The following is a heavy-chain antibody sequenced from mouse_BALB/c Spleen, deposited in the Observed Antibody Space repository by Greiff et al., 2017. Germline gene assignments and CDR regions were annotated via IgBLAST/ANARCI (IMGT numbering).Heavy chain of an antibody. CDR1: GYAFSSYW. CDR3: ARELTGYFDY. CDR2: IYPGDGDT. D-gene: IGHD4-1*01. V-gene: IGHV1-80*01. Sequence: QVHVKQSGAELVRPGSSVKISCKASGYAFSSYWMNWVKQRPGQGLEWIGQIYPGDGDTNYNGKFKGKATLTADKSSSTAYMQLSSLTSEDSAVYFCARELTGYFDYWGQGTTLTVSS. J-gene: IGHJ2*01.